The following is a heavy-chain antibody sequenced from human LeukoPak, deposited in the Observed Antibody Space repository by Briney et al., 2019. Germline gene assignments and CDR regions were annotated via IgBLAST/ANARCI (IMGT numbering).Heavy chain of an antibody. V-gene: IGHV1-8*02. CDR1: GYTFTSYD. CDR3: ARGPDILTGYYPYDAFDI. J-gene: IGHJ3*02. Sequence: ASVKVSCKASGYTFTSYDINWVRQATGQGLEWMGWKNPNSGNTGYAQKFQGRVTMTRNTSISTAYMELSSLRSEDTAVYYCARGPDILTGYYPYDAFDIWGQGTMVTVSS. CDR2: KNPNSGNT. D-gene: IGHD3-9*01.